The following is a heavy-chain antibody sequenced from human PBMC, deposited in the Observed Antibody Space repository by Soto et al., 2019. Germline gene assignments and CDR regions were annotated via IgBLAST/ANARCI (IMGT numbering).Heavy chain of an antibody. Sequence: ASVKVSCKASGYTFTSYAMHWVRQAPGQRLEWMGWINAGNGNTKQSQKFQGRVTITRDTSASTAYMELSSLRSDDTAVYYCARSAPPIDYWGQGTLVTVSS. CDR1: GYTFTSYA. CDR2: INAGNGNT. CDR3: ARSAPPIDY. J-gene: IGHJ4*02. V-gene: IGHV1-3*01.